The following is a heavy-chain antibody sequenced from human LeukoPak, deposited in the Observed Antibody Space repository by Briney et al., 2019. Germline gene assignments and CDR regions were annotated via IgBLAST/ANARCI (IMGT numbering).Heavy chain of an antibody. CDR1: GASISSSSYY. J-gene: IGHJ3*02. D-gene: IGHD2-15*01. CDR2: VYYSGST. CDR3: ARGYCSGGSCQIDAFDI. Sequence: SETLSLTCTVSGASISSSSYYWGWIRQPPGKGLEWIGSVYYSGSTFYNPSLKSPVTISVDTSKNQFSLKLSSVTAADTAVYYCARGYCSGGSCQIDAFDIWGQGTMVTVSS. V-gene: IGHV4-39*07.